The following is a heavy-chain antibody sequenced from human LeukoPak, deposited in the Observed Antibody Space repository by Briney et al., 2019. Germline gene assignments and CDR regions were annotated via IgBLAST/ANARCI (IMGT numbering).Heavy chain of an antibody. CDR2: INPNSGGT. V-gene: IGHV1-2*02. CDR3: ARGAPIVLMVYATPHDAFDI. CDR1: GYTFTGYY. D-gene: IGHD2-8*01. Sequence: EASVKVSCKASGYTFTGYYMHWVRQAPGQGLEWMGWINPNSGGTNYAQKFQGRVTMTRDTSISTAYMELSRLRSDDTAVYYCARGAPIVLMVYATPHDAFDIWGQGTMVTVSS. J-gene: IGHJ3*02.